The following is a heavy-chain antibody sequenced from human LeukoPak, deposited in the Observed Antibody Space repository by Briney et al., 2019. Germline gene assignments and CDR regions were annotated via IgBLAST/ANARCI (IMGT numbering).Heavy chain of an antibody. CDR3: ARGQSTGTTAQPDY. Sequence: PSETLSLTCTVSGGSISNSYCSSIRQPPGKGLEWIGYIYYSGYTNYNPSLKSRVTMSVDTSKNQFSLKLSSVTAAAAAMYYCARGQSTGTTAQPDYWGQGTLVTVSS. CDR1: GGSISNSY. CDR2: IYYSGYT. D-gene: IGHD1-1*01. V-gene: IGHV4-59*01. J-gene: IGHJ4*02.